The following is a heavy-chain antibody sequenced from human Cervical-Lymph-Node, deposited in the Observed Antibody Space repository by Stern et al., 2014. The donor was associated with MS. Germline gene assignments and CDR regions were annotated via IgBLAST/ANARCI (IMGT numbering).Heavy chain of an antibody. CDR2: FFPGGSDM. Sequence: EVQLLQSGPEVKRPGESLKISCQASGYTFTSYWIGWVRQMPGKGLGWFAIFFPGGSDMRYSPPFQGQATNSANKSSSTAYLQWNKLKASDTAIYYCARQRYFDYWGQGTLVTVSS. V-gene: IGHV5-51*01. CDR1: GYTFTSYW. CDR3: ARQRYFDY. J-gene: IGHJ4*02.